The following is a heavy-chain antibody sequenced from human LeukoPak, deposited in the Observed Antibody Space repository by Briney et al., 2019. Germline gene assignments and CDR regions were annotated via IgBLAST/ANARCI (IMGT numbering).Heavy chain of an antibody. V-gene: IGHV1-18*01. CDR1: GYTFTSYG. CDR2: ISAYNGNT. D-gene: IGHD1-26*01. Sequence: ASVKVSCKASGYTFTSYGISWVRQAPGRGLEWMGWISAYNGNTNYAQKLQGRVTMTTDTSTSTAYMELRSLRSDDTAVYYCARDPGVGATVDAFDIWGQGTMVTVSS. CDR3: ARDPGVGATVDAFDI. J-gene: IGHJ3*02.